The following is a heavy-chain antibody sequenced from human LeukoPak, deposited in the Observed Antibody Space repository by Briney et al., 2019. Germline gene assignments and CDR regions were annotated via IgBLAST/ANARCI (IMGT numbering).Heavy chain of an antibody. V-gene: IGHV4-34*01. CDR3: ARGPYSSGWYVYFDY. CDR2: INHSGST. Sequence: SETLSLTCAVYGGSFSGYYWSWIRQPPGKGLVWIGEINHSGSTNYNPSLKSRVTISVDTSKNQFSLKLSSVTAADTAVYYCARGPYSSGWYVYFDYWGQGTLVTVSS. CDR1: GGSFSGYY. J-gene: IGHJ4*02. D-gene: IGHD6-19*01.